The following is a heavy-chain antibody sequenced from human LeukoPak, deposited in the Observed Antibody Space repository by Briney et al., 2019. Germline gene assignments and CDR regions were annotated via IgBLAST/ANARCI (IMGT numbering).Heavy chain of an antibody. J-gene: IGHJ4*02. V-gene: IGHV3-23*01. CDR1: GFTFSDYA. CDR3: AKGSERIAMIVVLI. D-gene: IGHD3-22*01. Sequence: PGGSLRLSCAASGFTFSDYAMSWVRQAPGKGLEWVSAISDSGGITYYADSVKGRFTTSRDNSKNTLYLQMNSLGVEDTAVYYCAKGSERIAMIVVLIWGQGTLVTVSS. CDR2: ISDSGGIT.